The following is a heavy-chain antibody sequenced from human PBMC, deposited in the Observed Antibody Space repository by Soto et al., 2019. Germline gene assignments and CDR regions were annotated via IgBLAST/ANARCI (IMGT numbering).Heavy chain of an antibody. D-gene: IGHD3-10*01. J-gene: IGHJ6*03. CDR3: ATIGGNIPDYYYYYMDV. Sequence: PSETLSLTCTVSGGSISSYYWSWIRQPPGKGLKWIGYINYSGSTNYNPSLKSRVTISVDSSKNQFSLKLCSVTAADTAVYYCATIGGNIPDYYYYYMDVWGKGTTVTVPS. CDR2: INYSGST. CDR1: GGSISSYY. V-gene: IGHV4-59*08.